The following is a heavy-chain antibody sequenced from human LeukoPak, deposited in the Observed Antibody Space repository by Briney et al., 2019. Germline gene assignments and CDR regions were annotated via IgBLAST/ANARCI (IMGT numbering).Heavy chain of an antibody. CDR1: GYTCPNYW. J-gene: IGHJ4*02. CDR2: IYPGDSNT. D-gene: IGHD6-19*01. V-gene: IGHV5-51*01. CDR3: VSGIAVQT. Sequence: GESLKISCKGSGYTCPNYWIAWVGQMAGKGLEWMGIIYPGDSNTRYSPSFQGQVTISADKSITTAYLQWSSLKASDTAMYYCVSGIAVQTWGQGTLVTVS.